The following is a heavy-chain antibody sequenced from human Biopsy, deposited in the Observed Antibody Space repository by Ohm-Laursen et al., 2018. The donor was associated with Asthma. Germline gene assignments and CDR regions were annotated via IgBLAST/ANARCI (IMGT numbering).Heavy chain of an antibody. CDR2: ISWNSATI. CDR1: GFTFDEYT. V-gene: IGHV3-9*01. CDR3: AKVRSDWVITESFDY. Sequence: SLRLSCAASGFTFDEYTMHWARQAPGEGLEWVSGISWNSATIGYADSVEGRFTISRDNAKNSVFLHMDSLRPEDTAFYYCAKVRSDWVITESFDYWGQGVLVTVSS. D-gene: IGHD3-22*01. J-gene: IGHJ4*02.